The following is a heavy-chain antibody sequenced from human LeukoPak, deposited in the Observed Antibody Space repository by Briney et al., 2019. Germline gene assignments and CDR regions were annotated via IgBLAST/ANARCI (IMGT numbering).Heavy chain of an antibody. CDR2: ISSSSSYI. V-gene: IGHV3-21*01. CDR1: GFTFSSYS. Sequence: GGSLRLSCAASGFTFSSYSMNWVRQAPGKGLEWVSSISSSSSYIYYADSVKGRFTISRDNAKNSLYLQMNSLRAEDTAVYYCARGGPRNYQLLPYYYYGMDVWGQGTRSPSP. J-gene: IGHJ6*02. CDR3: ARGGPRNYQLLPYYYYGMDV. D-gene: IGHD2-2*01.